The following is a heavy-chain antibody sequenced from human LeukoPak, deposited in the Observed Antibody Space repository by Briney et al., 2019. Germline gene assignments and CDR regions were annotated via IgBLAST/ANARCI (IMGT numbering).Heavy chain of an antibody. Sequence: GGSLRLSCAASGFTFSSYAMHWVRQAPGKGLEWVALISYDGSTKHYADSVKGRFTISRDNSKNTLYLQMNSLRAEGTAVYYCARDSARRDGYNFDYWGQGTLVTVSS. J-gene: IGHJ4*02. CDR2: ISYDGSTK. CDR3: ARDSARRDGYNFDY. V-gene: IGHV3-30*04. D-gene: IGHD5-24*01. CDR1: GFTFSSYA.